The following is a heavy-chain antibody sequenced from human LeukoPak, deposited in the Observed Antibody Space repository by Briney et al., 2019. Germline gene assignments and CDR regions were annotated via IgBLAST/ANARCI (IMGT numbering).Heavy chain of an antibody. V-gene: IGHV3-23*01. CDR2: ISGSGGST. CDR1: GFTFSSYA. J-gene: IGHJ4*02. CDR3: AKDQEIKGTTLFYFDF. Sequence: GGSLRLSCAARGFTFSSYAMSWVRQAPGKGLDWVSAISGSGGSTYYADSVKGRFTISRDNSKRTVFLQMNSLRVDDTAVYYCAKDQEIKGTTLFYFDFWGQGNQVTVSS. D-gene: IGHD1-14*01.